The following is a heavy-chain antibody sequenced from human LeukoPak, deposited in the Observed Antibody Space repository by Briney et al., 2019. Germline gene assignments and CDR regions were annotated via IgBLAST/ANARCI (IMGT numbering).Heavy chain of an antibody. J-gene: IGHJ4*02. CDR2: IYYSGST. D-gene: IGHD3-10*01. CDR3: ARVLLWFGELSHFDY. Sequence: SQTLSLTCTVSGGSISSGDYYWSWIRQPPGKGLEWIGYIYYSGSTYYNPSLKGRVTISVDTSKNQFSLKLSSVTAADTAVYYCARVLLWFGELSHFDYWGQGTLVTVSS. CDR1: GGSISSGDYY. V-gene: IGHV4-30-4*01.